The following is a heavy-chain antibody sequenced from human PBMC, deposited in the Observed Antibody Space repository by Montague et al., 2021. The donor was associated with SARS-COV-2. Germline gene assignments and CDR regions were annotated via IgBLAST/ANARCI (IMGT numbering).Heavy chain of an antibody. CDR2: IWYDGSNK. Sequence: SLRLSCAASGFTFSSYGMHWVRQAPGKGLEWVAVIWYDGSNKYYADSVKGRFTISRDNSKNTLYLQMNSLRAEDTAVYYCAEDSANSSLRFLEWLADVWGKGTTVTVSS. V-gene: IGHV3-33*06. CDR1: GFTFSSYG. J-gene: IGHJ6*04. D-gene: IGHD3-3*01. CDR3: AEDSANSSLRFLEWLADV.